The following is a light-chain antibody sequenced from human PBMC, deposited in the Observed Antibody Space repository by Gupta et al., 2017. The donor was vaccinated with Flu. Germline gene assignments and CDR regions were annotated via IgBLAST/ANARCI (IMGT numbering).Light chain of an antibody. J-gene: IGKJ1*01. CDR2: KAS. CDR3: QQYNSYSRT. V-gene: IGKV1-5*03. Sequence: IQMTQSPSTPSASVGDRVTITCRGSQSSSSWLAWYQQKPGKAPKLLIYKASSLESGVPARCSGSGSGTEFTLTISSLQPDDFATYYCQQYNSYSRTFGQGTKVEIK. CDR1: QSSSSW.